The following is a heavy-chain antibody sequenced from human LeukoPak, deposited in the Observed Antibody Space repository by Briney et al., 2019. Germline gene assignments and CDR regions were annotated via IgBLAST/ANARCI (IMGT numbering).Heavy chain of an antibody. D-gene: IGHD3-22*01. CDR2: IWYDGSNK. V-gene: IGHV3-33*01. CDR3: ARGDSSGYYWVGYYFDY. CDR1: GFTFSSYG. J-gene: IGHJ4*02. Sequence: GGSLRLSCAASGFTFSSYGMHWVRQAPGKGLEWVAVIWYDGSNKYYADSVKGRFTISRDNSKNTLYLQMNSLRAEDTAVYYCARGDSSGYYWVGYYFDYWGQGTLVTVSS.